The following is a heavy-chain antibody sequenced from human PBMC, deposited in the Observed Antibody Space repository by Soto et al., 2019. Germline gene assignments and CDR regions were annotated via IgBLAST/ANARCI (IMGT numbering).Heavy chain of an antibody. V-gene: IGHV4-39*01. Sequence: QLQLQESGPGLVKPSETLSLTCTVSGGSISSSSYYWGWIRQPPGKGLEWIGSIYYSGSTYYNPSLKSRVTISVDTSKNQFSLKLSSVTAADTAVYYCARLRHRIIYDFWSGYSSYFDYWGQGTLVTVSS. D-gene: IGHD3-3*01. J-gene: IGHJ4*02. CDR1: GGSISSSSYY. CDR2: IYYSGST. CDR3: ARLRHRIIYDFWSGYSSYFDY.